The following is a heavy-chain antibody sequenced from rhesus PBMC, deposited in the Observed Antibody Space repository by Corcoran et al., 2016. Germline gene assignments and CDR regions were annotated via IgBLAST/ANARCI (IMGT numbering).Heavy chain of an antibody. CDR3: ASSYYGSSYFDY. CDR1: GGSISSSY. D-gene: IGHD4-29*01. Sequence: QLQLQESGPGLVKPSETLSVTCAVSGGSISSSYWSWIRQAPGKGLEWIGYIYGSGSSTTDNPSPKSRVTLSVDTSKTQLSLKLSSVTAADTAVYYCASSYYGSSYFDYWGQGVLVTVSS. J-gene: IGHJ4*01. V-gene: IGHV4-169*02. CDR2: IYGSGSST.